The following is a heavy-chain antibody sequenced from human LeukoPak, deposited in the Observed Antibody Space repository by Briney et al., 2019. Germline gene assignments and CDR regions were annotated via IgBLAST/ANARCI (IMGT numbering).Heavy chain of an antibody. J-gene: IGHJ4*02. CDR2: ISSSSTTI. CDR3: ARRGRYGFDY. Sequence: GGSLRLSCAASGFTFSSYGLNWVRQAPGKGLEWVSYISSSSTTIYYTDSVKGRFTISRDNAKNSLYLQMNSLRAEDTAVYYCARRGRYGFDYWGQGTLVTVSS. V-gene: IGHV3-48*01. D-gene: IGHD3-10*01. CDR1: GFTFSSYG.